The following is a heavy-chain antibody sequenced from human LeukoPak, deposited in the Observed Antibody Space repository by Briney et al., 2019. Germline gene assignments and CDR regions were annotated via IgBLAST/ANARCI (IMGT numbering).Heavy chain of an antibody. CDR3: ARDRRYYDTRGSPLGWFDP. CDR1: GDSIISHY. V-gene: IGHV4-59*11. J-gene: IGHJ5*02. CDR2: DYYSGST. D-gene: IGHD3-22*01. Sequence: SETLSLTCTVSGDSIISHYWSWIRQPPGKGLVWIGYDYYSGSTNYNPSLKTRVTISVDTSKNQFSLKLTSVTAADTAVYYCARDRRYYDTRGSPLGWFDPWGQGTLVTVSS.